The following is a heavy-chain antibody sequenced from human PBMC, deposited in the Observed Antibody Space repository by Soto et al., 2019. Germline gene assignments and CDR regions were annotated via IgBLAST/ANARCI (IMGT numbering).Heavy chain of an antibody. CDR1: GFTVSSKY. J-gene: IGHJ4*02. V-gene: IGHV3-66*01. CDR2: IYSGGST. CDR3: ARAHFSASVDY. Sequence: GSLRLSCAASGFTVSSKYMSWVRQAPGKGLEWVSVIYSGGSTYYADSVKGRFTISRDNPKHTLYLQMNSLRAEDTAVYYCARAHFSASVDYWGQGTLVTVSS. D-gene: IGHD2-15*01.